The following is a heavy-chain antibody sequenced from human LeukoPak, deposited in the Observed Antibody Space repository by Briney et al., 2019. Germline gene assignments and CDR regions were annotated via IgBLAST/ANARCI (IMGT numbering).Heavy chain of an antibody. CDR3: ARLGTGIYQLDY. D-gene: IGHD5-12*01. J-gene: IGHJ4*02. CDR2: IYYSGST. V-gene: IGHV4-59*08. Sequence: SETLSLTCTVSGGSISSYYWSWIRQPPGKGLEWIGYIYYSGSTNYNPSLKSRVTISVDTSKNQFSLKLSFVTAADTAVYYCARLGTGIYQLDYWGQGTLVTVSS. CDR1: GGSISSYY.